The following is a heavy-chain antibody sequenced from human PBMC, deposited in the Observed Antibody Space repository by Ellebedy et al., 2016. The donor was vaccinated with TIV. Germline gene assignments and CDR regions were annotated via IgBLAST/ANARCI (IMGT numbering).Heavy chain of an antibody. CDR2: IYYSGST. CDR1: GGSISSYY. V-gene: IGHV4-59*08. D-gene: IGHD4-23*01. Sequence: MPSETLSLTCTVSGGSISSYYWSWIRQPPGKGLEWIGYIYYSGSTYYNPSLKSRVTISVDTSKNQFSLKLSSVTAADTAVYYCARRDYGGNDYWGQGTLVTVSS. J-gene: IGHJ4*02. CDR3: ARRDYGGNDY.